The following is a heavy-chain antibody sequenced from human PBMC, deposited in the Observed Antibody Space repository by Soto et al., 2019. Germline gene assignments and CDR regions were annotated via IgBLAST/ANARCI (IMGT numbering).Heavy chain of an antibody. J-gene: IGHJ4*02. V-gene: IGHV3-15*01. CDR1: GFTFSDTW. Sequence: GGSLRLSCAASGFTFSDTWMSWVRQAPGKGLEWVAHIKSKTAGGTTRYAASVNGRFAISRDESKNLVFLQMNSLQTEDTAVYYCARIRSYSYDYWGQGTLVTVSS. CDR2: IKSKTAGGTT. D-gene: IGHD5-18*01. CDR3: ARIRSYSYDY.